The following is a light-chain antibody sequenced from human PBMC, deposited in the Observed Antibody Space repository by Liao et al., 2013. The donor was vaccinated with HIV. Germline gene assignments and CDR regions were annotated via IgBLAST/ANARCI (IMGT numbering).Light chain of an antibody. CDR3: QVWDSNSDHPYV. Sequence: YVLSQPPSVSLAPGTTAAITCAGVNIATKPVHWYQQKPGQAPVLVIYYDSDRPSAIPERFSGSNSGNTATLSISRVEAGDEADYYCQVWDSNSDHPYVFGTGTKVTVL. CDR2: YDS. CDR1: NIATKP. V-gene: IGLV3-21*01. J-gene: IGLJ1*01.